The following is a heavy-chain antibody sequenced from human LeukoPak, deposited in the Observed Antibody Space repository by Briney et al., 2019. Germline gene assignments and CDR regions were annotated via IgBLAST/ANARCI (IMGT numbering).Heavy chain of an antibody. CDR3: ARANYDSSGYYQRLTWFDP. Sequence: SETLSLTCAVYGGSFSGYYWSWIRQPPGKGLEWIGYIYYSGSTNYNPSLKSRVTISVDTSKNQFSLKLSSVIAADTAVYYCARANYDSSGYYQRLTWFDPWGQGTLVTVSS. CDR1: GGSFSGYY. V-gene: IGHV4-59*08. CDR2: IYYSGST. D-gene: IGHD3-22*01. J-gene: IGHJ5*02.